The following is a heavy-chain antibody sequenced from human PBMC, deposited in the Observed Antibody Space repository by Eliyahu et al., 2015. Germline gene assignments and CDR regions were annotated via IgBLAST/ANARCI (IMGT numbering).Heavy chain of an antibody. Sequence: QVQLQESGPGLVRPSGTLSLTCGVSGGSVRTSNYWSWVRQPPGKGLEGIGEINQGGSTNYNSSLESRVTISIDTSKNQFSLSLSAVTAADTAMYFCARVATIGIASRVLDYWGPGALVTVSS. CDR1: GGSVRTSNY. D-gene: IGHD5-24*01. J-gene: IGHJ4*02. V-gene: IGHV4-4*02. CDR3: ARVATIGIASRVLDY. CDR2: INQGGST.